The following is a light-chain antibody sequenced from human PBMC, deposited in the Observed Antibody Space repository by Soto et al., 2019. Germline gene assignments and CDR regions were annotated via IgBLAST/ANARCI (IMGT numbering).Light chain of an antibody. CDR1: QSVSSN. CDR3: QQYKNWPLS. J-gene: IGKJ4*01. V-gene: IGKV3-15*01. CDR2: GAS. Sequence: EIVMTQSPATLSVSPGERATLSCRASQSVSSNLAWYQQKPGQAPRLLIYGASTRATGIPVKFSGSGSGTEFTLTISSLQSEDFAVYHCQQYKNWPLSFGGGTKVDIK.